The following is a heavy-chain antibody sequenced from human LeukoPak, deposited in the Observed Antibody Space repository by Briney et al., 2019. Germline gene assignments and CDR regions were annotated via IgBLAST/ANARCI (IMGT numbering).Heavy chain of an antibody. CDR1: GDSISSSNW. J-gene: IGHJ4*02. V-gene: IGHV4-4*02. Sequence: PSETLSLTCAVSGDSISSSNWWSWVRQPPGKGLEWIGEIYHSGNTNYNPSLKSRVTISVDTSKNQFSLKLTSVTAADTAVYYCARVDWYEGLDYWDQGTLVTVSS. D-gene: IGHD2-21*01. CDR2: IYHSGNT. CDR3: ARVDWYEGLDY.